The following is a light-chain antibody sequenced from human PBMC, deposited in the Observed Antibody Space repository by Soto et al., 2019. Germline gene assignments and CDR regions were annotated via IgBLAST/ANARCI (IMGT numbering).Light chain of an antibody. Sequence: EIVLTQSPATLSLSPGERATLSCRASQSVSNSLAWYQPKPGQAPRLLIYDASNRATCIPARFSGSGSGTDLTLTISSLEPEDFAVYYCLQRSNWPLLTFGGGTKVEIK. V-gene: IGKV3-11*01. CDR1: QSVSNS. CDR2: DAS. J-gene: IGKJ4*01. CDR3: LQRSNWPLLT.